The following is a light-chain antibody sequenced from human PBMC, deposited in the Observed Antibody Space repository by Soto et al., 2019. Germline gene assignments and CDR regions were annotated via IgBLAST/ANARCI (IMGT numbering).Light chain of an antibody. CDR3: QQYKGWPPR. V-gene: IGKV3-15*01. CDR2: VAS. Sequence: EMVMTQSPATLSVSPGERVTLSCRASQSVSSYLAWYQQKPGQPPRLLIYVASTRAAGIPARFSGSGSGTEFTLTIRSLQSEDFAVYYCQQYKGWPPRFGQGTKVEIK. CDR1: QSVSSY. J-gene: IGKJ1*01.